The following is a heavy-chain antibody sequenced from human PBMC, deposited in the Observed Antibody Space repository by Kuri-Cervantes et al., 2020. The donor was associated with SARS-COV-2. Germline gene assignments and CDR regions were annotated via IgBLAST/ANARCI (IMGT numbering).Heavy chain of an antibody. V-gene: IGHV1-69*05. D-gene: IGHD5-18*01. J-gene: IGHJ4*01. CDR3: ARDQERRGYSYGYSISS. CDR1: GGTFSNYA. Sequence: SVKVSCKASGGTFSNYAISWVRQAPGQGLEWMGGIIPIFGTANYAQKFQGRVTITTDESTSTAYMELSSLRSEDTAVYYCARDQERRGYSYGYSISSWGQGTLVTVSS. CDR2: IIPIFGTA.